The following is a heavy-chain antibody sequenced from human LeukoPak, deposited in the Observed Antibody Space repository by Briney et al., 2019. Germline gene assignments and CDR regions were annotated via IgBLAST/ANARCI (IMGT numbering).Heavy chain of an antibody. V-gene: IGHV4-31*03. J-gene: IGHJ4*02. CDR2: IYYSGST. CDR1: GGSISSGGYY. D-gene: IGHD3-10*01. Sequence: PSQTLSLTCTVSGGSISSGGYYWSWIRQHPGKGLEWIGYIYYSGSTYYNPSLKSRVTISVDTSKNQFSLKLGSVTAADTAVYYCARRTYYYGSGDWDRGQGTLVTVSS. CDR3: ARRTYYYGSGDWD.